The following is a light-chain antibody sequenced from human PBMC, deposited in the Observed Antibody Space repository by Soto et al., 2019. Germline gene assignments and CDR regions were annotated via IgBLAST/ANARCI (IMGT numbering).Light chain of an antibody. Sequence: LTQSPATLSLSPGERATLSCRASQSVSSYLAWYQQKPGKSPNLLIYDVSSLESGVPSRFSGSGSGTDFTLTISSLQPEDFATYYCQQFNTYPALTFGGGTKVEIK. J-gene: IGKJ4*01. CDR3: QQFNTYPALT. V-gene: IGKV1-13*02. CDR2: DVS. CDR1: QSVSSY.